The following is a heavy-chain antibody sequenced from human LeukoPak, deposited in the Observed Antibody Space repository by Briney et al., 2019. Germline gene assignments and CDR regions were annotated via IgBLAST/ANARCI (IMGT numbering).Heavy chain of an antibody. J-gene: IGHJ4*02. Sequence: GGSLRLSCAASGFTFSDYSMNWVRQAPGKGLEWLSSISSSSSYIYYADSVKGRFTISRDNAKNSLYLQMNSLRAEDTAVYYCARVDTAMVRPFDYWGQGTLVTVSS. CDR2: ISSSSSYI. CDR1: GFTFSDYS. CDR3: ARVDTAMVRPFDY. V-gene: IGHV3-21*01. D-gene: IGHD5-18*01.